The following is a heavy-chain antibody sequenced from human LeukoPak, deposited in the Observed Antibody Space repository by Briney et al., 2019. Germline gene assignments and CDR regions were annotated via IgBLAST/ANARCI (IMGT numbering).Heavy chain of an antibody. V-gene: IGHV4-4*07. J-gene: IGHJ3*02. CDR3: ARRRSYLDAFDI. CDR2: IYTSGST. CDR1: GGSISSNY. Sequence: SETLSLTCTVSGGSISSNYWSWIRQPAGKGLEWIGRIYTSGSTNYNPSLKSRVTMSVDTSKNQFSLKLSSVTAADTAVYYCARRRSYLDAFDIWGQGTMVTVSS. D-gene: IGHD1-26*01.